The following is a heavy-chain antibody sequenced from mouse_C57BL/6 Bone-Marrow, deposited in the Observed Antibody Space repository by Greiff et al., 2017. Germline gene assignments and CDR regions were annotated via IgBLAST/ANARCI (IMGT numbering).Heavy chain of an antibody. CDR1: GYTFTSYD. V-gene: IGHV1-85*01. CDR3: AIDTTVVGDY. Sequence: QVQLQQSGPELVKPGASVKLSCKASGYTFTSYDIKWVQQRPGQGLEWIGWIYPRAGSTKYNEKFKGKATLTVDTSSRTANMELHSLTSEDSAVYFCAIDTTVVGDYWGQGTTLTVSS. J-gene: IGHJ2*01. CDR2: IYPRAGST. D-gene: IGHD1-1*01.